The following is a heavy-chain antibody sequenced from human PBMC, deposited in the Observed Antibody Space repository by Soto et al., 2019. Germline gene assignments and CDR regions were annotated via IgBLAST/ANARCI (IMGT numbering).Heavy chain of an antibody. CDR2: IKSKTDGGTT. J-gene: IGHJ4*02. CDR3: TTVYYSFAEVDY. V-gene: IGHV3-15*07. Sequence: EVQLVESGGGLVKPGGSLRLFCAASGFTFSNAWMNWVRQAPGKGLEWVGRIKSKTDGGTTDYAAPVKGRFTISRDDSKTQLYLQINSLNTEDTAVYYCTTVYYSFAEVDYWGQGTLVTVSS. CDR1: GFTFSNAW. D-gene: IGHD4-4*01.